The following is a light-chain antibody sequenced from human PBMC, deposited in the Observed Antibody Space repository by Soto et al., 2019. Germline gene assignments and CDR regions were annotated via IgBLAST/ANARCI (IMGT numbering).Light chain of an antibody. J-gene: IGKJ4*01. CDR3: QQYDNSPPT. CDR2: GAS. V-gene: IGKV3-20*01. CDR1: QSITSSY. Sequence: EIVLTQSPGTLSLSPGERAALSCRASQSITSSYLAWYQQKPGQAPRLLIYGASTRATGIPDRFSGSGSGTDFTLTISRLEPADFAVYYCQQYDNSPPTFGGGTKVEI.